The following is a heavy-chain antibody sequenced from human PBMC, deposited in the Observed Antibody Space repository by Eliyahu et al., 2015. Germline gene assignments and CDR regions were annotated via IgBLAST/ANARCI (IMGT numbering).Heavy chain of an antibody. CDR3: ARVEELGAAAGQIDY. Sequence: QFQLVQSGAEVKXPGASVKVSCKASGXTFTSYGISWVRQAPGKGLEWMGWISAYNGNTNYAQKLQGRVTMTTDTSTSTAYMELRSLRSDDTAVYYCARVEELGAAAGQIDYWGQGTLVTVSS. D-gene: IGHD6-13*01. J-gene: IGHJ4*02. V-gene: IGHV1-18*01. CDR2: ISAYNGNT. CDR1: GXTFTSYG.